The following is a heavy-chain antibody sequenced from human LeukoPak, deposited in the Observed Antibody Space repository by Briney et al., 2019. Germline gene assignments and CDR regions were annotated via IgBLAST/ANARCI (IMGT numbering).Heavy chain of an antibody. J-gene: IGHJ6*02. V-gene: IGHV3-30*18. Sequence: GGSLRLSCAASGFTFSSYGMHWVRQAPGKGLEWVAVISYDGSNKYYADSVKGRFTISRGNSKNTLYLQMNSLRAEDTAVYYCAKDLDNPNDYGDYKAYYYGMDVWGQGTTVTVSS. CDR3: AKDLDNPNDYGDYKAYYYGMDV. D-gene: IGHD4-17*01. CDR1: GFTFSSYG. CDR2: ISYDGSNK.